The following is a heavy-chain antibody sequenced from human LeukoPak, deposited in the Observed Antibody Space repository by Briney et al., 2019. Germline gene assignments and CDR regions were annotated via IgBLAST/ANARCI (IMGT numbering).Heavy chain of an antibody. Sequence: SETLSLTCTVSGGSISSYYWSWIRQPPGKGLEWIGYIYYSGSTNYNPSLKSRVTISVDTSKNQFSLKLSSVTAADTAVYYCAREEAVAGRGFDPWGQGTLVTVSS. J-gene: IGHJ5*02. CDR1: GGSISSYY. CDR2: IYYSGST. CDR3: AREEAVAGRGFDP. D-gene: IGHD6-19*01. V-gene: IGHV4-59*01.